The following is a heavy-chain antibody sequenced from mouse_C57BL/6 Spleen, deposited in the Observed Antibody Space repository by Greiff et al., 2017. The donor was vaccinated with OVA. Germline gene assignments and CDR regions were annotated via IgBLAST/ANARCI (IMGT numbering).Heavy chain of an antibody. V-gene: IGHV3-6*01. CDR1: GYSITSGYY. CDR3: ARVDDAMDY. CDR2: ISYDGSN. Sequence: DVKLQESGPGLVKPSQSLSLTCSVTGYSITSGYYWNWIRQFPGNKLEWMGYISYDGSNNYNPSLKNRISITRDTSKNQFFLKLNSVTTEDTATYYCARVDDAMDYWGQGTSVTVSS. J-gene: IGHJ4*01.